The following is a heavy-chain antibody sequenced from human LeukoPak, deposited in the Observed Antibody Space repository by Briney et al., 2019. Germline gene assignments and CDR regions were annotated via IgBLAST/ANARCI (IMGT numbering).Heavy chain of an antibody. V-gene: IGHV3-21*01. CDR2: ISSSSTYM. CDR1: GFTFSSYT. Sequence: GGSLRLSCAASGFTFSSYTMNWVRQAPGRGLEWVSCISSSSTYMLYADSAKGRFTISRDNAKNSLYLQMNSLRAEDTAVYYCARSTSSEYDIYHFDYWGQGTLVTVSS. CDR3: ARSTSSEYDIYHFDY. D-gene: IGHD3-9*01. J-gene: IGHJ4*02.